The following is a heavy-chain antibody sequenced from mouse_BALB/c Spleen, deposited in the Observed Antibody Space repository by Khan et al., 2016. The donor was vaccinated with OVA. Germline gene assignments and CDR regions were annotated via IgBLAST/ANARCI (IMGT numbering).Heavy chain of an antibody. Sequence: MQLEESGPELVKSGASVKISCKASGYSFTGYFMNWVMQSHGKSLEWIGRINPHIGETFYNQKFKGKATLTVDESSSTAHMELRSLASEDSAVYYCARIYRSDFDYWGQGTTLTVSS. CDR2: INPHIGET. CDR3: ARIYRSDFDY. D-gene: IGHD1-1*01. V-gene: IGHV1-20*02. CDR1: GYSFTGYF. J-gene: IGHJ2*01.